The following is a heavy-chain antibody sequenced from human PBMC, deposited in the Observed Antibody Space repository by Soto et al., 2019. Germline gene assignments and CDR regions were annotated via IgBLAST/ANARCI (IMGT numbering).Heavy chain of an antibody. D-gene: IGHD3-10*01. CDR1: GFTLSNYA. CDR3: AKGRGGSGSLTPRVDF. Sequence: GSLRLSCAASGFTLSNYAMTWVRQAPGKGLEWVSAISGGGDTTSYADSVKGRFTVSRDGSKNTLYLQMSSLRAEDTALYYCAKGRGGSGSLTPRVDFWGQGTLVTVSS. J-gene: IGHJ4*02. CDR2: ISGGGDTT. V-gene: IGHV3-23*01.